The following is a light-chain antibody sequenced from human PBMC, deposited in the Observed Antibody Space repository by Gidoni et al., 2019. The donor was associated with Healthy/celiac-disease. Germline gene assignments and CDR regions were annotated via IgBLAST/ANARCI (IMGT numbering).Light chain of an antibody. Sequence: EIVLTQSPGTLSLSPGERATLPCRASQSVSSSYLAWYQQKPGQAPRLLIYGTSNRATGIPDRISGSGSGTDFTLTISRLEPEDCAVYYCQQYGSSVPTFGQGTRLEIK. J-gene: IGKJ5*01. CDR1: QSVSSSY. CDR2: GTS. V-gene: IGKV3-20*01. CDR3: QQYGSSVPT.